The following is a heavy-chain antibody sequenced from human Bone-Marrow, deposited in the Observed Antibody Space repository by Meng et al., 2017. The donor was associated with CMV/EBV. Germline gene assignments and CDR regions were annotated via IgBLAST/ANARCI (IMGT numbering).Heavy chain of an antibody. Sequence: ASVKVSCKASGYTFTSYYMHWVRQAPGQGLEWMGIINPSGGSTSYAQKFQGRVTMTRDTSTSTVYMELSSLRSEDTAVYYCARGGHSKVYYYGMDVWGQGTTVTVSS. CDR2: INPSGGST. CDR3: ARGGHSKVYYYGMDV. J-gene: IGHJ6*02. D-gene: IGHD4-11*01. V-gene: IGHV1-46*01. CDR1: GYTFTSYY.